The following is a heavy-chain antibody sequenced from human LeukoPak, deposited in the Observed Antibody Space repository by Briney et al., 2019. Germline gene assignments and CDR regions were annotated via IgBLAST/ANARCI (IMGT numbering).Heavy chain of an antibody. CDR1: GYTFTSYG. Sequence: ASVKVSCKASGYTFTSYGISWVRQATGQGLEWMGWMNPNSGNTGYAQKFQGRVTITRNTSISTAYMELSSLRSEDTAVYYCARGYSSSWYVRYYYYYMDVWGKGTTVTVSS. D-gene: IGHD6-13*01. V-gene: IGHV1-8*03. CDR2: MNPNSGNT. CDR3: ARGYSSSWYVRYYYYYMDV. J-gene: IGHJ6*03.